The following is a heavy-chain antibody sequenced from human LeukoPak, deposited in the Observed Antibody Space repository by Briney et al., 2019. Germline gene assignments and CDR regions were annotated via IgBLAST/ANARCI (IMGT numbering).Heavy chain of an antibody. J-gene: IGHJ5*02. CDR1: GGSISSYY. CDR2: IYYSGST. CDR3: ARGGYCSGGSCYIGWFDP. D-gene: IGHD2-15*01. Sequence: SETLSLTCTVSGGSISSYYWSWIRQPPGKGLEWIGYIYYSGSTNYNPSLKSRVTISVDTSKNQFSLTLSSVTAADTAVYYCARGGYCSGGSCYIGWFDPWGQGTLVTVSS. V-gene: IGHV4-59*01.